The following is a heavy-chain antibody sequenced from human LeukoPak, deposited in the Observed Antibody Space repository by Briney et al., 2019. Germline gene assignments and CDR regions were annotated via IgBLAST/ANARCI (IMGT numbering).Heavy chain of an antibody. Sequence: QPGGSLRLSCAASGFTFSSYAMSWVRQAPGKGLEWVSAISGSGGSTYYADSVKGRFTISRDNSKNTLYLQMNSLRAEDTAVYYCARGEYYGSGNYYYYYMDVWGKGTTVTVSS. CDR3: ARGEYYGSGNYYYYYMDV. D-gene: IGHD3-10*01. CDR1: GFTFSSYA. V-gene: IGHV3-23*01. J-gene: IGHJ6*03. CDR2: ISGSGGST.